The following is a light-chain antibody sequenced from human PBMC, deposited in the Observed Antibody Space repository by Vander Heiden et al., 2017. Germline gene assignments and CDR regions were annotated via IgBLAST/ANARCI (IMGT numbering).Light chain of an antibody. V-gene: IGKV3-20*01. CDR3: QQYGNSPKFS. CDR2: GIS. CDR1: QTFESGDSQSFDGNY. J-gene: IGKJ3*01. Sequence: VLPQSPATLSLSPGERATLSCRASQTFESGDSQSFDGNYLGWYQQRPGQAPRLLIQGISTRATGIPDRFSGSGSGTEFTLTISRLEPEDFAIYYCQQYGNSPKFSFGPGTRVDTK.